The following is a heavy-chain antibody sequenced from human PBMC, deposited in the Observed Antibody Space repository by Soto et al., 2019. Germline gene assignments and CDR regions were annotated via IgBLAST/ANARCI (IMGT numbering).Heavy chain of an antibody. V-gene: IGHV3-33*01. Sequence: GGSLRLSCTASGFTFSSYGMHWVRQAPGKGLEWVAVIWYDGSNKYYADSVKGRFTISRDNSKNTLYLQMNSLRAEDTAVYYCATTYRFLEWLPSHGMDVWGQGTTVPVSS. J-gene: IGHJ6*02. CDR2: IWYDGSNK. D-gene: IGHD3-3*01. CDR3: ATTYRFLEWLPSHGMDV. CDR1: GFTFSSYG.